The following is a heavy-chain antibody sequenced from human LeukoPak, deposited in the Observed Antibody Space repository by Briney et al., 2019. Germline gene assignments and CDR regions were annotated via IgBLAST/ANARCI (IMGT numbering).Heavy chain of an antibody. CDR2: ISASSGNT. CDR1: GFTFSSYA. V-gene: IGHV3-23*01. D-gene: IGHD3-3*01. Sequence: PGGSLRLSCADSGFTFSSYAMSWVRQAPGKGLEWVSAISASSGNTYYADSVKGRFTISRDNSKNTLYLQMNSLRAEDTAVYYCAKAIFGVDNIDYWGQGTLVTVSS. J-gene: IGHJ4*02. CDR3: AKAIFGVDNIDY.